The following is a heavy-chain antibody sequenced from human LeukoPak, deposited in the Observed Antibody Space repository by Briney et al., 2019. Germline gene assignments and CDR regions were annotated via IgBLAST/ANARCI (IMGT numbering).Heavy chain of an antibody. V-gene: IGHV3-43D*04. D-gene: IGHD1-26*01. Sequence: LTGGSLRLSCAASGFTFDDYGMHWVRQAPGKGLEWVSLITWDGVTTYYADSVKGRFTISRDNANNSLYLQMNSLRAEDTAFYYCASGGIYYGAAFDFWGQGTLVTVSS. CDR2: ITWDGVTT. CDR1: GFTFDDYG. CDR3: ASGGIYYGAAFDF. J-gene: IGHJ4*02.